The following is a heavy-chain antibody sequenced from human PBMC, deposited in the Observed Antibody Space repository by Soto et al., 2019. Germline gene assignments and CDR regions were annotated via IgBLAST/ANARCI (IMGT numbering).Heavy chain of an antibody. J-gene: IGHJ6*02. CDR2: IIPIFGTA. CDR3: ARGFLWGGYYRTPDSFYYGMDV. CDR1: GGTFSSYA. D-gene: IGHD3-3*01. Sequence: GASVKVACKASGGTFSSYAISWVRQAPGQGLEWMGGIIPIFGTANYAQKFQGRVTITADESTSTAYMELSSLRPEDTAVYYCARGFLWGGYYRTPDSFYYGMDVWGQGTTVTV. V-gene: IGHV1-69*13.